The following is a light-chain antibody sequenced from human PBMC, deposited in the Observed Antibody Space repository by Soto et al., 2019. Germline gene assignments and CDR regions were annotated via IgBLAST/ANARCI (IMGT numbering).Light chain of an antibody. V-gene: IGKV3-15*01. Sequence: EIVMTQSPATLSVSPGERATLSCRASQSVSSNLAWYQQKPGQAPRLLIYCASTRATGIPARFSGSGSGAEFTLTIRSLQSEDVAVYYCQQYNNWPPLTFGGGTKVEIK. CDR2: CAS. J-gene: IGKJ4*01. CDR1: QSVSSN. CDR3: QQYNNWPPLT.